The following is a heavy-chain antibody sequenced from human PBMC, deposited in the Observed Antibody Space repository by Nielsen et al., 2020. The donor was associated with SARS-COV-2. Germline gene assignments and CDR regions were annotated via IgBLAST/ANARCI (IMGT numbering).Heavy chain of an antibody. D-gene: IGHD6-13*01. V-gene: IGHV3-30*04. CDR3: AREDRTNWYGVDY. J-gene: IGHJ4*02. CDR2: ISFDGLYK. Sequence: GGSLRLPCAASGFNFRSYAIHWVRQAPGKGLEWVTVISFDGLYKQYTDSVKGRFSISRDNSKNTVSLQMDSLRSEDTAVYYCAREDRTNWYGVDYWGQGTLVTVSS. CDR1: GFNFRSYA.